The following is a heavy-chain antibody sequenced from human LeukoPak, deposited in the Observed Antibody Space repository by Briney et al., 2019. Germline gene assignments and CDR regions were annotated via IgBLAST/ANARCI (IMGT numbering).Heavy chain of an antibody. CDR2: INHSGST. CDR1: GGSISSGSYY. J-gene: IGHJ4*02. CDR3: ARAGATDGDGYNIPFDY. D-gene: IGHD5-24*01. Sequence: SETLSLTCTVSGGSISSGSYYWSWIRQPPGKGLEWIGEINHSGSTNYNPSLKSRVTISVDTSKNQFSLKLSSVTAADTAVYYCARAGATDGDGYNIPFDYWGQGTLVTVSS. V-gene: IGHV4-39*07.